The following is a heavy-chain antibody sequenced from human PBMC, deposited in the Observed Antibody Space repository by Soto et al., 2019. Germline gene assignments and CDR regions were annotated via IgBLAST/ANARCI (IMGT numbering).Heavy chain of an antibody. CDR3: ARRDLYNWNYHFDY. Sequence: GASVKVSCKASGYTFTSYAMHWVRQAPGQRLEWMGWINAGNGNTKYSQKFQGRVTITRDTSASTAYMELSSLRSEDTAVYYCARRDLYNWNYHFDYWGQGTLVTVSS. CDR1: GYTFTSYA. D-gene: IGHD1-7*01. CDR2: INAGNGNT. J-gene: IGHJ4*02. V-gene: IGHV1-3*01.